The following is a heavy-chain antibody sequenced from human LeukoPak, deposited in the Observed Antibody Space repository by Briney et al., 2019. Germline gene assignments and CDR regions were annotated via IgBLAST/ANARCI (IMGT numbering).Heavy chain of an antibody. V-gene: IGHV3-7*03. CDR2: IKTDGSEK. CDR1: GFTFSNYW. Sequence: QPGGSLRLSCAAAGFTFSNYWMHWVRQAPGKGLEWVAHIKTDGSEKYYVDSVKGRFTISRDNSKNTLYLQMNSLRAEDTAVYYCRPFDYWGQGTLVTVSS. CDR3: RPFDY. J-gene: IGHJ4*02.